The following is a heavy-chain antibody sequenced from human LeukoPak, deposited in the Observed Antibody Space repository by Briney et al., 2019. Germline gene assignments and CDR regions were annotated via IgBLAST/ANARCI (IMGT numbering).Heavy chain of an antibody. CDR2: ISYDGSNK. Sequence: PGGSLRLSCAASGFTFSSYAMHWVRQAPGKXXXXXXXISYDGSNKYYADSVKGRFTISRDNSKNTLYLQMNSLRAEDTAVYYCARVNSGSYFGIFDYWGQGTLVTVSS. J-gene: IGHJ4*02. D-gene: IGHD1-26*01. CDR1: GFTFSSYA. V-gene: IGHV3-30-3*01. CDR3: ARVNSGSYFGIFDY.